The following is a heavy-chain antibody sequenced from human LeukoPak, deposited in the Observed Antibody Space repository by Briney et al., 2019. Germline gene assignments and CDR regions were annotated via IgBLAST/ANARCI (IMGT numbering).Heavy chain of an antibody. CDR1: GGAFSSYA. CDR3: AKGENTDWELQYAFDI. Sequence: SVKVSCKASGGAFSSYAISWVRQAPGQGLEWMGGIIPIFGTANYAQKFQGRVTITADESTSTAYMELSSLRSEDTAVYYCAKGENTDWELQYAFDIWGQGTMVTVSS. CDR2: IIPIFGTA. V-gene: IGHV1-69*13. D-gene: IGHD1-26*01. J-gene: IGHJ3*02.